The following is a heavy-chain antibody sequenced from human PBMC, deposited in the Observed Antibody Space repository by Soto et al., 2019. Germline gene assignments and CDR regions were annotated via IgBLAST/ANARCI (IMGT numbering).Heavy chain of an antibody. J-gene: IGHJ6*02. D-gene: IGHD3-22*01. V-gene: IGHV1-69*13. CDR1: GGTFSSYA. Sequence: ASVKVSCKASGGTFSSYAISWVRQAPGQGLEWMGGIIPIFGTANYAQKFQGRVTITADESTSTAYMELSSLRSEDTAVYYCASGALSYYRSGYYSVGYYYHGMDVWGQGTTVTVSS. CDR3: ASGALSYYRSGYYSVGYYYHGMDV. CDR2: IIPIFGTA.